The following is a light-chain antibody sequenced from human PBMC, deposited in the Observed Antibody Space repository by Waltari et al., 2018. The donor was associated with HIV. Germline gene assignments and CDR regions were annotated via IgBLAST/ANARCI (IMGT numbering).Light chain of an antibody. CDR3: SSYAGSNVI. V-gene: IGLV2-8*01. Sequence: QSALTQPPSASGSPGQSVTISCTGTSSDVGGYNYVSWYQQHPDKAPKLMIYEVSKRPSGVPDRCAGSKACNTASLTFAGLQAEDEADYYCSSYAGSNVIFGGGTKLTVL. J-gene: IGLJ2*01. CDR1: SSDVGGYNY. CDR2: EVS.